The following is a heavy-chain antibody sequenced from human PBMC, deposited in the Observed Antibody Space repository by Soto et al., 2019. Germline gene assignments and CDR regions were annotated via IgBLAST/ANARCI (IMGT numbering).Heavy chain of an antibody. CDR2: IYYSGST. J-gene: IGHJ1*01. Sequence: TSETLSLTCTVSGGSISGYYWSWIRQPPGKGLEWIGYIYYSGSTNYNPSLKSRVTISADTSKNQFSLKLSSVTAADTAVYYCAGGWGGYFRHWGQGTLVTVSS. V-gene: IGHV4-59*01. D-gene: IGHD7-27*01. CDR3: AGGWGGYFRH. CDR1: GGSISGYY.